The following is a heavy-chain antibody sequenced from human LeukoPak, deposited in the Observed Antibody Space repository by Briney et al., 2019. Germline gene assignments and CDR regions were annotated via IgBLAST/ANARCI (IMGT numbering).Heavy chain of an antibody. CDR3: AKDRGYSSGWYFPPPNWFDP. V-gene: IGHV3-23*01. Sequence: GRSLRLSCAASGFTFRSYGMHWVRQAPGKGLEWVSAISGSGGSTYYADSVKGRFTISRDNSKNTLYLQMNSLRAEDTAVYYCAKDRGYSSGWYFPPPNWFDPWGQGTLVTVSS. CDR2: ISGSGGST. D-gene: IGHD6-19*01. CDR1: GFTFRSYG. J-gene: IGHJ5*02.